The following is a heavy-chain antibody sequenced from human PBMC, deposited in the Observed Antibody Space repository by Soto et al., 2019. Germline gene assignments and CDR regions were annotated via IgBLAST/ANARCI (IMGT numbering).Heavy chain of an antibody. CDR1: GFTFSSYE. Sequence: SLRLSCAASGFTFSSYEMNWVRQAPGKGLEWVSYISSSGSTIYYADSVKGRFTISRDNAKNSLYLQMNSLRAEDTAVYYCARDMGRYSSGWYDYNYYYGMDVWGQGTTVTVSS. J-gene: IGHJ6*02. CDR3: ARDMGRYSSGWYDYNYYYGMDV. D-gene: IGHD6-19*01. CDR2: ISSSGSTI. V-gene: IGHV3-48*03.